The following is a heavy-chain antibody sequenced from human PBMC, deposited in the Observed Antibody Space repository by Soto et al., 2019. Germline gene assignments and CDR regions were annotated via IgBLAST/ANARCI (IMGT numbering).Heavy chain of an antibody. CDR2: IKDGGYT. CDR1: GGSLSGYY. Sequence: QVQLQQWGAGLLKPSETLSLNCGVNGGSLSGYYWSWIRQPPGKGLEWIGEIKDGGYTNYSPSLKSRATISSDRSNNQFSLRLNSETAADTAVYYCARGQEGVVATHWDQGALVTVSS. J-gene: IGHJ4*02. D-gene: IGHD5-12*01. CDR3: ARGQEGVVATH. V-gene: IGHV4-34*01.